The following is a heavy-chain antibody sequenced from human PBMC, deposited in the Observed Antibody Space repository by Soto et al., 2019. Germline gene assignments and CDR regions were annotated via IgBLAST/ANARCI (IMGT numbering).Heavy chain of an antibody. D-gene: IGHD6-19*01. J-gene: IGHJ4*02. CDR1: GFPVSSNY. V-gene: IGHV3-64*01. CDR2: ISSNGGST. CDR3: ARGFGWLDY. Sequence: EAQLVESGGGLVQPGGSLRLSCAASGFPVSSNYMTWVRQAPGKGLEYVSAISSNGGSTYYANSVKGRFTISRDNSKNRTSLQMGSLRAEDMALYYCARGFGWLDYWCQGTLVTVSS.